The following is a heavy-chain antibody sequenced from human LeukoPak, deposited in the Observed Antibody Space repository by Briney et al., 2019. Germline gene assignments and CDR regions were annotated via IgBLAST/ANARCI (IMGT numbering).Heavy chain of an antibody. CDR1: GFTFSSNW. D-gene: IGHD1-14*01. J-gene: IGHJ4*02. CDR3: SRDFNGRNDF. CDR2: INPDGSRT. Sequence: PGGSLRLSCAASGFTFSSNWMHWVRQGPGKGRVWVSRINPDGSRTDYAESVKGRFTISRDNAKNTLPLEMNSLGDEDTAVYYCSRDFNGRNDFWGQGTLVTVSS. V-gene: IGHV3-74*01.